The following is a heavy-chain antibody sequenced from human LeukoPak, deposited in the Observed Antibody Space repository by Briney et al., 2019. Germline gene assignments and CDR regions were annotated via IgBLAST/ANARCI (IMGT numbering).Heavy chain of an antibody. Sequence: SETLSLTCSISGDSITKSAFYWGWIRQPPGKGLEWIGSRYETGSTFQNPSLKSRVTISVDTSKNQFSLNLTSVTAADTAVYYCARLGIFGVVIQFAYWGQGTLVTVSS. V-gene: IGHV4-39*01. CDR2: RYETGST. CDR1: GDSITKSAFY. J-gene: IGHJ4*02. D-gene: IGHD3-3*01. CDR3: ARLGIFGVVIQFAY.